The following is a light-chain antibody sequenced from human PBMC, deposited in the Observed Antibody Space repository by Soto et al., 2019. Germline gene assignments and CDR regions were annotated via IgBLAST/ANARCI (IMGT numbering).Light chain of an antibody. V-gene: IGLV2-23*01. CDR3: CSFAGSSTS. CDR1: SSDVGTYKP. Sequence: QSALTQPASVSGSPGQSITISCTGTSSDVGTYKPVSWYQQYPGKAPKVIIYDDTKRPSGVSSRFSGSKSGNTASLTISGLQAEDEADYYCCSFAGSSTSFGGGPKVTVL. J-gene: IGLJ3*02. CDR2: DDT.